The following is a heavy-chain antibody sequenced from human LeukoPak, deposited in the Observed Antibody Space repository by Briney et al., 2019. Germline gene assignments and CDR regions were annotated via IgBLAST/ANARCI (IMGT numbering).Heavy chain of an antibody. Sequence: SETLSLTCTVSGGSISSSSYYWGWIRQPPGKGLEWIGSIYYSGSTYYNPSLKSRVTISVDKSKNQFSLKLSSVTAADTAVYYCASDGWYCSSTSCPLDYWGQGTLVTVSS. CDR2: IYYSGST. J-gene: IGHJ4*02. CDR3: ASDGWYCSSTSCPLDY. D-gene: IGHD2-2*01. CDR1: GGSISSSSYY. V-gene: IGHV4-39*07.